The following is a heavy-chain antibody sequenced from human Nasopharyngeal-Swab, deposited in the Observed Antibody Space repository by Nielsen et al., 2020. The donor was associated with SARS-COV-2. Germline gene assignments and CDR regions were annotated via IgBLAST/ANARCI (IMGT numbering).Heavy chain of an antibody. CDR2: ISGSGGST. CDR1: GFTSSNYA. Sequence: GGSLRLSCAASGFTSSNYAMSWVRQAPGKGLEWVPAISGSGGSTYYADSVKGRFTISRDNSKNTLYLQMNSLRAEDTAVYYCAKGGLGITMILVVITTYDAFDIWGQGTMVTVSS. D-gene: IGHD3-22*01. J-gene: IGHJ3*02. V-gene: IGHV3-23*01. CDR3: AKGGLGITMILVVITTYDAFDI.